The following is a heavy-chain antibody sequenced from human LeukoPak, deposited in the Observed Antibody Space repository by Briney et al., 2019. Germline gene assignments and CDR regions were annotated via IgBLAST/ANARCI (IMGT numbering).Heavy chain of an antibody. CDR3: ARAGYYDSSGYAFDI. J-gene: IGHJ3*02. V-gene: IGHV1-18*01. D-gene: IGHD3-22*01. CDR2: ISAYNGYT. Sequence: ASVKVSCKASGYTFTSYGISWVRQAPGQGLEWMGWISAYNGYTNYAQKLQGRVTMTRDMSTSTVYMELSSLRSEDTAVYYCARAGYYDSSGYAFDIWGQGTMVTVSS. CDR1: GYTFTSYG.